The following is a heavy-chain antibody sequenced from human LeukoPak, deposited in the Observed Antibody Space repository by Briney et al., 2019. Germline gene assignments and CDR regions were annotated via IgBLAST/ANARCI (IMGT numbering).Heavy chain of an antibody. D-gene: IGHD3-3*01. Sequence: GGSLRLSCEASGFTFSAYAMTWVRQAPGKGLEWVAVIYSGGSTYYADSVKGRFTISRDNSKNTLYLQMNSLRAEDTAVYYCAREIWNWGQGTLVTVSS. CDR3: AREIWN. CDR1: GFTFSAYA. J-gene: IGHJ4*02. CDR2: IYSGGST. V-gene: IGHV3-66*01.